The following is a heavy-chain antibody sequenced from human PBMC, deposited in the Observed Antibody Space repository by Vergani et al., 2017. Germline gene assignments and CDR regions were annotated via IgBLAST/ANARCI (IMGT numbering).Heavy chain of an antibody. CDR1: GGSISSYY. V-gene: IGHV4-59*01. CDR2: IDYSGST. J-gene: IGHJ2*01. Sequence: QVQLQESGPGLVKPSETLSLTCTVSGGSISSYYWSWIRQPPGKGLEWIGNIDYSGSTNYSPSLKIRVTISVDTSKNQFSLTLSSVTAADTAVYYCARDLSSTWSRYFDLWGRGTLITVSS. CDR3: ARDLSSTWSRYFDL. D-gene: IGHD6-13*01.